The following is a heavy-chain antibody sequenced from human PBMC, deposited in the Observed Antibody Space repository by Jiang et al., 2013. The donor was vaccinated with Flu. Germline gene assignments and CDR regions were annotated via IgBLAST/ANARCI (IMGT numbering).Heavy chain of an antibody. CDR1: GYIFSDYF. V-gene: IGHV1-18*04. D-gene: IGHD2-2*01. CDR3: ARDAGYQLRGSYYGMDV. Sequence: SVKVSCKTSGYIFSDYFMHWVRQAPGQGLEWMGWISTYTGDTYYAENLQGRLTLTTDTSTSTGYLELRSLTSDDTALYYCARDAGYQLRGSYYGMDVWGLGTPITVS. J-gene: IGHJ6*02. CDR2: ISTYTGDT.